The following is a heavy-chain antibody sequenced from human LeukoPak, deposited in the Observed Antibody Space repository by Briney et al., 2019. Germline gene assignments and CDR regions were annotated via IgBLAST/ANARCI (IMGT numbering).Heavy chain of an antibody. V-gene: IGHV3-23*01. D-gene: IGHD3-9*01. CDR1: XFTFSNYA. CDR2: IGSSVNTT. CDR3: ARDQAFDWFYYYYGMDV. Sequence: LXCXASXFTFSNYALSWVRQAPGKGLEWVSSIGSSVNTTHYADSVKGRFTISRDNSKNTLYLQMNSLSAEDTAIYYCARDQAFDWFYYYYGMDVWGLGTTVIVSS. J-gene: IGHJ6*02.